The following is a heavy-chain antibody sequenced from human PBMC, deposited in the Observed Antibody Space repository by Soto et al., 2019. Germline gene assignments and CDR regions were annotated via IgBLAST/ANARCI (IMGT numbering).Heavy chain of an antibody. V-gene: IGHV3-33*01. CDR1: GFTFSSYG. Sequence: QVQLVESGGGVVQPGRSLRLSCAASGFTFSSYGMHWFRQAPGKGLEWVAVIWDDGSNKYYADSVKGRFTVSRDNSKNTLYLQMNSRRAEDTAVYYGARDHLDYWGQGTLVTVSS. CDR3: ARDHLDY. CDR2: IWDDGSNK. D-gene: IGHD3-3*02. J-gene: IGHJ4*02.